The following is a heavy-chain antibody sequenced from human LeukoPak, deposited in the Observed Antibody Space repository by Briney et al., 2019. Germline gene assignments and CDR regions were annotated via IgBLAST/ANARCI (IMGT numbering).Heavy chain of an antibody. CDR3: ARATTYDILTGYFDY. V-gene: IGHV3-21*01. D-gene: IGHD3-9*01. CDR1: GFTFSRYN. Sequence: GGSLRLSCTASGFTFSRYNMNWVRQAPGKGLEWVSSISTSSIYIYYADSVKGRFTISRDNAKNSLYLQMNSLRAEDTAVYYCARATTYDILTGYFDYWGQGTLVTVSS. CDR2: ISTSSIYI. J-gene: IGHJ4*02.